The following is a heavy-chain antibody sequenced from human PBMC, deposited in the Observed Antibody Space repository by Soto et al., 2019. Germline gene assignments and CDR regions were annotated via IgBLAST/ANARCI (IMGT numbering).Heavy chain of an antibody. J-gene: IGHJ6*02. CDR3: ERGHTRQYYYYYYGMDV. V-gene: IGHV1-69*01. D-gene: IGHD1-1*01. CDR2: IIPIFGTA. Sequence: QVQLVQSGAEVKKPGSSVKVSCKASGGTFSSYAISWVRQAPGQGLEWMGGIIPIFGTANYAQKFQGRVTITADESTSTAYMELSSLRSEDTAVYYCERGHTRQYYYYYYGMDVWGQGTTVTVSS. CDR1: GGTFSSYA.